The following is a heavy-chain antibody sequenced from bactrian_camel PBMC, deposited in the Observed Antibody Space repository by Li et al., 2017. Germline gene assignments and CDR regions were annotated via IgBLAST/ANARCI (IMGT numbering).Heavy chain of an antibody. Sequence: QVQLVESGGGSGQAGGSLRLSCAASGSKSSVRSMAWFRQTPGSEREGVANLGRTGHLYYDDSVKGRFTVSLDKAKNTLYLQMNNLKPEDTGMYYCAQKRRGGVCTFLALEEWGVWGQGTQVTVS. CDR2: LGRTGHL. D-gene: IGHD1*01. J-gene: IGHJ4*01. CDR1: GSKSSVRS. CDR3: AQKRRGGVCTFLALEEWGV. V-gene: IGHV3S53*01.